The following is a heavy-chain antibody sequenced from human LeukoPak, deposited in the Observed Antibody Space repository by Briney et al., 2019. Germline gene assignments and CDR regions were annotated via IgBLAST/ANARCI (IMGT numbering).Heavy chain of an antibody. Sequence: GGSLRLSCAASGFTVSSNHMSWVRQAPGEGLEWVSGIYSGGSTYYADSVTGRFTISRDSSKNMLYPQMNSPRADDTAVYFCSRTGNTGNQEGMDVWGQGTTVTVSS. CDR3: SRTGNTGNQEGMDV. CDR1: GFTVSSNH. CDR2: IYSGGST. D-gene: IGHD1-14*01. V-gene: IGHV3-53*01. J-gene: IGHJ6*02.